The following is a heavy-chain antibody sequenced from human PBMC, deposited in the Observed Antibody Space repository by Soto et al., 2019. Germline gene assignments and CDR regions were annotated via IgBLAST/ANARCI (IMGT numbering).Heavy chain of an antibody. CDR1: GFTISTYA. V-gene: IGHV3-23*01. D-gene: IGHD2-21*01. CDR3: AKDAVYRDGLWLMDS. J-gene: IGHJ5*02. CDR2: VTGSGSQI. Sequence: TGGSVRLSCAASGFTISTYAMTWVRQAPGKGLECVSGVTGSGSQIYYADSVKGRFTISKDNSKNTLYLQMSSLREEDTALYYCAKDAVYRDGLWLMDSWGQGTLVTVSS.